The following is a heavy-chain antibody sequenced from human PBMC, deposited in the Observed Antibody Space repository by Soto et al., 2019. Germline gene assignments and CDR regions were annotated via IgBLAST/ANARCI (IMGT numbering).Heavy chain of an antibody. V-gene: IGHV1-69*01. CDR1: GDTFTRYG. J-gene: IGHJ6*02. D-gene: IGHD2-2*01. Sequence: QVQLVQSGAEVKKPGSSVKVSCKASGDTFTRYGVSWVRQAPGQGLEWMGGIIPIFGTTNYAQKFQDRVTISADESTSIAYAELSSLRSEDTAVYYCASGQYRVSLSYSYEYVLEVWGQGTTVNVSS. CDR3: ASGQYRVSLSYSYEYVLEV. CDR2: IIPIFGTT.